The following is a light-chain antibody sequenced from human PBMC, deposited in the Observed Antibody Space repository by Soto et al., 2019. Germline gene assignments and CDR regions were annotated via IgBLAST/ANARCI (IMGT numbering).Light chain of an antibody. CDR1: NIGGKS. CDR2: FDS. J-gene: IGLJ3*02. Sequence: SYELTQPPSVSVAPGKTASITCRGNNIGGKSVHWYQHKPGQAPVLVIYFDSDRPSGIPERLSGSNSGNTATLTISRVEAGDEADYYCHVRDSLTDDWVFGGGTKLTVL. CDR3: HVRDSLTDDWV. V-gene: IGLV3-21*04.